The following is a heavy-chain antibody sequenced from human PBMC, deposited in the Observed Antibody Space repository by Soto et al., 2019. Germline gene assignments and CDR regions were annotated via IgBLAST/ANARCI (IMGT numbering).Heavy chain of an antibody. CDR2: TSYDGSNK. Sequence: QVQLVESGGGVVRPGKSLTVSCTGSGFVFGGYGIHWVRQTPGKGLEWLAMTSYDGSNKYFADSVKGRFTISRDNSKNTVYLQMDNLRLEDMAVYYCARGGDVFDYWGRGTLVTVSS. J-gene: IGHJ4*02. D-gene: IGHD3-16*01. CDR3: ARGGDVFDY. CDR1: GFVFGGYG. V-gene: IGHV3-30*03.